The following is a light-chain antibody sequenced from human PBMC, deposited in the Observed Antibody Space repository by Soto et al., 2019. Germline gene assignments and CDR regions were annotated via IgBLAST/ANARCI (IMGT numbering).Light chain of an antibody. CDR1: QSVSSSY. J-gene: IGKJ1*01. Sequence: EIVLTQSPGTLSLSPGEGATLSCRASQSVSSSYLAWYQQKPGQAPRLLIYGASSRATGIPDRFSGSGSGTDFTLTISRLEPEDFAVYYCQQYGSSPQTFGQGTKV. CDR2: GAS. V-gene: IGKV3-20*01. CDR3: QQYGSSPQT.